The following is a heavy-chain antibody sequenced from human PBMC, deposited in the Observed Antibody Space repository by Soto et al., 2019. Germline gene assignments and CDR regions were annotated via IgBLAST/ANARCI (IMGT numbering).Heavy chain of an antibody. CDR3: ARHTSSQLDY. CDR2: IYPGDSDT. Sequence: PGEPMKISCKGSGDSCTSYWIGWVRQMPGKGLEWMGIIYPGDSDTRYSPSFQGQVTISADKSISTAYLQWSSLKASDTAMYYCARHTSSQLDYWGQGTLVTVSS. D-gene: IGHD2-2*01. J-gene: IGHJ4*02. V-gene: IGHV5-51*01. CDR1: GDSCTSYW.